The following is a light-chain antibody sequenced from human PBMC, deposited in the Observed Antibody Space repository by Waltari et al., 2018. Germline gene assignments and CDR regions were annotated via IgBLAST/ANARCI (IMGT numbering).Light chain of an antibody. CDR2: EAS. V-gene: IGKV1-5*03. CDR1: QSISGL. Sequence: DIQMTQSPSPLSASVGDRVTITCRASQSISGLLTWYRQEAGKAPKLLISEASTLESGVPARFSGSGSGKEVTLTISGVQPDDVATFYCQQYRTYPWTFGRGTKVEIK. J-gene: IGKJ1*01. CDR3: QQYRTYPWT.